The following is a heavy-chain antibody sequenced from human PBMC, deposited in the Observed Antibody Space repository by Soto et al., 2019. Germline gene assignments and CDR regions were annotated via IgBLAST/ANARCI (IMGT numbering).Heavy chain of an antibody. CDR3: ARETGLRSSGWSYYFDF. D-gene: IGHD6-19*01. J-gene: IGHJ4*02. CDR2: ISGGGGTI. CDR1: GFTLSSYS. V-gene: IGHV3-48*02. Sequence: EVQLVESGGGMVQPGGSLRVSCAASGFTLSSYSMHWVRQAPGKGLEWVSYISGGGGTIYYADSVKGRFTISRDNAKNSLSVQMNRLRDEDTAVYFCARETGLRSSGWSYYFDFWGQGTRVTVSS.